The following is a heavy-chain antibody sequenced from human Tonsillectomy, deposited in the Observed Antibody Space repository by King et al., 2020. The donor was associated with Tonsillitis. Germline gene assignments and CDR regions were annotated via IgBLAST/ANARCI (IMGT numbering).Heavy chain of an antibody. J-gene: IGHJ2*01. Sequence: QLQESGPGLVKPSETLSLTRTVSWGSIRGYYWSWNRQPPGKGLEWIWYIYFSGNINFNPSLESRVTISGDTSKNPFSLKLSSVTAADTAVYYCAREVEWSGYFDLWGRGTLVTVSS. CDR3: AREVEWSGYFDL. CDR2: IYFSGNI. D-gene: IGHD3-3*01. V-gene: IGHV4-59*01. CDR1: WGSIRGYY.